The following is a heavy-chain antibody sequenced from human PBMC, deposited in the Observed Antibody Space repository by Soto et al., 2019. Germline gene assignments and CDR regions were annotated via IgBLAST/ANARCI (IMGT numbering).Heavy chain of an antibody. CDR2: IWYDGSNK. J-gene: IGHJ6*02. D-gene: IGHD3-22*01. CDR1: GFTFSSYG. CDR3: ARDGPRRMRDSSGYKYYGMDV. Sequence: GGSLRLSCAASGFTFSSYGMHWVRQAPGKGLEWVAVIWYDGSNKYYADSVKGRFTISRDNSKNTLYLQMNSLRAEDTAVYYCARDGPRRMRDSSGYKYYGMDVWGQGTTVTVSS. V-gene: IGHV3-33*01.